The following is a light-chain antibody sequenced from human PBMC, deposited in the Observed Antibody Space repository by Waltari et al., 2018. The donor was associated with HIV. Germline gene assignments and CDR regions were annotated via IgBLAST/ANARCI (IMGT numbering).Light chain of an antibody. V-gene: IGLV1-40*01. Sequence: QSVLTQPPSVSGAPGQRVTISCTGSSSNIGARFDVHWYQQLPGTAPKLLIYGDNNRPSGCPDRSSGSKSGTSASLAITGLQAEDEADYYCQSYDSSLSGSVFGGGTKLTVL. CDR2: GDN. CDR1: SSNIGARFD. J-gene: IGLJ3*02. CDR3: QSYDSSLSGSV.